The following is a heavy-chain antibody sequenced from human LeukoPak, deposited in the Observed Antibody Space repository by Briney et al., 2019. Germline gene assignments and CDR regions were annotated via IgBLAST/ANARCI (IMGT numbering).Heavy chain of an antibody. CDR2: IHSDGRST. D-gene: IGHD7-27*01. Sequence: QPGGSLRLSCAASGFTFSPYWMHWVRQDPGKGLEWVSRIHSDGRSTTYADSVKGRFTISRDDAKNTLYLQMNSLRGEDTAVYYCARGGGTGEFDYWGQGALVTVSS. V-gene: IGHV3-74*03. CDR3: ARGGGTGEFDY. CDR1: GFTFSPYW. J-gene: IGHJ4*02.